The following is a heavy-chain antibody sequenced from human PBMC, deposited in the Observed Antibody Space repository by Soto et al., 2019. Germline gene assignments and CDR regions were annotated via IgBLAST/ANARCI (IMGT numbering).Heavy chain of an antibody. CDR2: ISSSGSTI. J-gene: IGHJ4*02. Sequence: QVQLVESGGGLVKPGGSLRLSCAASGFTFSDYYMSWIRQAPGMGLEWVSYISSSGSTICYADSVKGQFPISRDNAKNSPYLQMNDLRAEVTAVYYCASPYGGYCYGYEDYWGQGTLVSVSS. D-gene: IGHD5-18*01. CDR3: ASPYGGYCYGYEDY. V-gene: IGHV3-11*01. CDR1: GFTFSDYY.